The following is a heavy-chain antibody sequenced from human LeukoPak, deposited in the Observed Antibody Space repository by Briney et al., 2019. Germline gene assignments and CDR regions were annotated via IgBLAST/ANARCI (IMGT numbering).Heavy chain of an antibody. Sequence: ASVKVSCKASGYTFTGYYMHWVRQAPGQGLEWMGWINPNSGGTNYAQKFQGRVTMTRDTSISTAYMELSRLRSDDTAVYYCARGRLGITMVRGVISALDYWGQGTLVTVSS. CDR2: INPNSGGT. CDR3: ARGRLGITMVRGVISALDY. J-gene: IGHJ4*02. D-gene: IGHD3-10*01. V-gene: IGHV1-2*02. CDR1: GYTFTGYY.